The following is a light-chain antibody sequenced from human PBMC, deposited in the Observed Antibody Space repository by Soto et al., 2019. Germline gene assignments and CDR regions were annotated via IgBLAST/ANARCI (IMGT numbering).Light chain of an antibody. J-gene: IGLJ3*02. CDR3: ASWDDSLNGGV. V-gene: IGLV1-44*01. CDR1: SSNIGSNT. Sequence: QSVLTQPPSASGTPGQRVTISCSGSSSNIGSNTGNWYQQLPGTAPKVLIYSNNQRPSGVPARFSGSKSGTSASLAISGLQSEDEADYYCASWDDSLNGGVFGGGTKLTVL. CDR2: SNN.